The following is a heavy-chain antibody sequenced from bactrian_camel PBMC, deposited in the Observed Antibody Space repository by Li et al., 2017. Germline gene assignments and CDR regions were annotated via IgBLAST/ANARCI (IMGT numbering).Heavy chain of an antibody. Sequence: HVQLVESGGGSTQAGGSLRLSCTASGYPTTIGPRYPASRYCMAWFRQAPGKEREGVASIRTGYPGTSDYADSVRGRFTISRDNARNTLYLQMNSLKPEDTAVYYCAADPRMVAGTYGASGARGPRSPSP. D-gene: IGHD6*01. V-gene: IGHV3S1*01. J-gene: IGHJ4*01. CDR2: IRTGYPGT. CDR3: AADPRMVAGTYGAS. CDR1: GYPTTIGPRYPASRYC.